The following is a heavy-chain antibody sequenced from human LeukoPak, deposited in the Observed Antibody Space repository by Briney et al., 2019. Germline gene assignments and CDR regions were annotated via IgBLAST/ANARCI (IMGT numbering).Heavy chain of an antibody. J-gene: IGHJ4*02. CDR2: FDPEDGET. D-gene: IGHD6-6*01. Sequence: ASVKVSCKVSGYTLTELSMHWARQAPGKGLEWMGGFDPEDGETIYAQKFQGRVTMTEDTSTDTAYMELSSLRSEDTAVYYCATVYSSSPTPMQPFDYWGQGTLVTVSS. V-gene: IGHV1-24*01. CDR3: ATVYSSSPTPMQPFDY. CDR1: GYTLTELS.